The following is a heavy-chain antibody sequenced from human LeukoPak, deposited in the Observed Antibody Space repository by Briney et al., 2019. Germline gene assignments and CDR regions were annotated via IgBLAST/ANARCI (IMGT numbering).Heavy chain of an antibody. CDR3: AKGRLVVTATDY. D-gene: IGHD2-15*01. CDR1: GFTFSSYS. V-gene: IGHV3-23*01. J-gene: IGHJ4*02. CDR2: ISTNGGST. Sequence: GGSLRLSCAASGFTFSSYSMNWVRQAPGKGLEWVSTISTNGGSTYYADSVKGRFTISRDNSKNMLHLQMNSLRAEDTAVYYCAKGRLVVTATDYWGQGTLVTVSS.